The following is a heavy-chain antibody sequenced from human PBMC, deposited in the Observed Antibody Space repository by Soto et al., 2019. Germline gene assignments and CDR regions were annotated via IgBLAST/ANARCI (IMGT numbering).Heavy chain of an antibody. CDR1: GGTFSSYA. J-gene: IGHJ6*02. D-gene: IGHD6-19*01. CDR3: ARAQGLVRGKLHGMDV. V-gene: IGHV1-69*12. Sequence: QVQLVQSGAEVKKPGSSVMVSCKASGGTFSSYAISWVRQAPGQGLEWRGGIIPIFGTASYAQKFQGRVTITADEPTSTADMELSSLRSEDTAVYYCARAQGLVRGKLHGMDVWGQGNTVTV. CDR2: IIPIFGTA.